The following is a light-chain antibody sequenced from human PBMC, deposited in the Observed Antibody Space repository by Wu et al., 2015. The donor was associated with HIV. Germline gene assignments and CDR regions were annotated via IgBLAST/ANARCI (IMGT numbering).Light chain of an antibody. CDR2: AAS. CDR1: QSISTS. Sequence: DIQMTQSPSSLSASVGDRVTITCRASQSISTSLNWYQQRSGKAPKVLIYAASTLESGVPSRFSGSGSGTDFTLTISSLQPEDLATYYCQQADSFLTLTFGGGTKVEIK. V-gene: IGKV1-39*01. CDR3: QQADSFLTLT. J-gene: IGKJ4*01.